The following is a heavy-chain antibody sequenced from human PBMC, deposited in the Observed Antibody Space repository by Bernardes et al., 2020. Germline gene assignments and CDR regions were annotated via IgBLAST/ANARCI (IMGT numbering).Heavy chain of an antibody. CDR2: ISGSGGST. D-gene: IGHD2-8*02. CDR3: AKDGLGYCTGGVCYTGGWFDP. J-gene: IGHJ5*02. Sequence: GSLRLSCAASGFTFSSYAMSWVRQAPGKGLEWVSAISGSGGSTYYADSVKGRFTISRDNSKNTLYLQMNSLRAEDTAVYYCAKDGLGYCTGGVCYTGGWFDPWGQGTLVTVSS. CDR1: GFTFSSYA. V-gene: IGHV3-23*01.